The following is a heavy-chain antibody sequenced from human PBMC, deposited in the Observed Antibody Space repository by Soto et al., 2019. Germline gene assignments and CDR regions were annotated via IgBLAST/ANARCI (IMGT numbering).Heavy chain of an antibody. CDR3: ARHSSSWSTWFDP. CDR1: GGSITSYY. J-gene: IGHJ5*02. CDR2: VSYSGST. Sequence: QVQLQESGPGLVKPPETLSLTCTVSGGSITSYYWSWIRQPPGKGLEWIGYVSYSGSTNYNPSLKSRVTISVDTSKNQCSLKLSSVTAADTAVYYCARHSSSWSTWFDPWGQGTLVTVSS. V-gene: IGHV4-59*08. D-gene: IGHD6-13*01.